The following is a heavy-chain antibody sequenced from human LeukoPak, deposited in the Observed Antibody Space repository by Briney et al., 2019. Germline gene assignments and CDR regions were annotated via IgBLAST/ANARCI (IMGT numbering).Heavy chain of an antibody. V-gene: IGHV1-24*01. D-gene: IGHD1-26*01. CDR2: LDPEDGEI. CDR1: GDTLTEVS. Sequence: GASVKVSCKVSGDTLTEVSIHWVRQAPGKGLEWMGGLDPEDGEIMYAQKFQGRVTIAEDTSTDTAYMELSSLRSEDTAVYYCATVGLLGGFYFDYWGRGTLVTVSS. J-gene: IGHJ4*02. CDR3: ATVGLLGGFYFDY.